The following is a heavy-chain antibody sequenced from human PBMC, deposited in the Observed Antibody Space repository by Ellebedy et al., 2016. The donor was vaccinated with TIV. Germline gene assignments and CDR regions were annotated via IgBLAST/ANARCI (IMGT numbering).Heavy chain of an antibody. D-gene: IGHD5-24*01. CDR2: FDPEDGET. CDR3: ARDVRYNFYFDY. V-gene: IGHV1-24*01. Sequence: AASVKVSCKVSGYTLTELSMHWVRQAPGKGLEWMGGFDPEDGETIYAQKFQGRVTITRDTSASTAYMELSSLRSEDTAVYYCARDVRYNFYFDYWGQGTLVTVSS. CDR1: GYTLTELS. J-gene: IGHJ4*02.